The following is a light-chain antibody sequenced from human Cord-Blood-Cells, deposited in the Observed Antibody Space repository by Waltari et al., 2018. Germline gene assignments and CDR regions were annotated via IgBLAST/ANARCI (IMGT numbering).Light chain of an antibody. CDR3: CSYAGSSTYV. J-gene: IGLJ1*01. CDR1: STDAGGYHP. V-gene: IGLV2-23*02. CDR2: EVS. Sequence: HSALTQPPSVSGSPGPSLTIPLTRPSTDAGGYHPVSWYQQHPGKAPKLLIYEVSKRPSGVPNRFSGSKSGNTASLTISGLQAEDEADYYCCSYAGSSTYVFGTGTKVTVL.